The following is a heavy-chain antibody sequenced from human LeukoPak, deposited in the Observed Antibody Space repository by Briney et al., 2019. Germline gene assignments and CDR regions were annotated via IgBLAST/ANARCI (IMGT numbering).Heavy chain of an antibody. D-gene: IGHD6-6*01. CDR3: TRDLGSSAG. CDR2: IRNKANAYTT. J-gene: IGHJ4*02. CDR1: GFTFSDHY. Sequence: GGSLRLSCAASGFTFSDHYMDWVRKAQGKGLEWVGRIRNKANAYTTEYAASVKGRFTTSRDDSKYSVYLQMNSLQIEDTAVYYCTRDLGSSAGWGQGTLVIVSS. V-gene: IGHV3-72*01.